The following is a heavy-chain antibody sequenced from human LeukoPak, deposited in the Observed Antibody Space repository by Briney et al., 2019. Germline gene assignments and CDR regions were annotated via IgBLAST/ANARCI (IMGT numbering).Heavy chain of an antibody. CDR3: AKGGWVFPFEY. D-gene: IGHD6-19*01. Sequence: GGSLRLSCAASGFKFSIYVMSWVRQAPGKGLEWVSLIRTDGTAYYPDSVKGRFSVFRDNSRNTLYLQINSLRADDTATYYCAKGGWVFPFEYWGQGSLVTVSS. J-gene: IGHJ4*02. CDR2: IRTDGTA. V-gene: IGHV3-23*01. CDR1: GFKFSIYV.